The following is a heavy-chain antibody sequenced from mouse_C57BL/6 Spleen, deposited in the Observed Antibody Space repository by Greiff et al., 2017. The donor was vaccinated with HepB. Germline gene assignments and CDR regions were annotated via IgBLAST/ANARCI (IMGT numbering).Heavy chain of an antibody. V-gene: IGHV1-4*01. CDR1: GYTFTSYT. Sequence: QVHVKQSGAELARPGASVKMSCKASGYTFTSYTMHWVKQRPGQGLEWIGYINPSSGYTKYNQKFKDKATLTADKSSSTAYMQLSSLTSEDSAVYYCATDALGNFDYWGQGTTLTVSS. CDR3: ATDALGNFDY. CDR2: INPSSGYT. J-gene: IGHJ2*01. D-gene: IGHD4-1*01.